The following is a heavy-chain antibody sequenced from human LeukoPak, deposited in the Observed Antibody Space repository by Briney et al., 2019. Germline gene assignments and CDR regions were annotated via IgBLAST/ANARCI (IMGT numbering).Heavy chain of an antibody. CDR2: LRRSGDVA. D-gene: IGHD4-23*01. Sequence: PGGSLRLSCAASGFSFSNYVMHWVRQAPGKGLEWVAGLRRSGDVACYADSVQGRFAISRDNSRNTLYLQINSLRAEDTAVYYCAREHSGNCQNPGCDFDSWGQGTLVTASS. J-gene: IGHJ4*02. CDR1: GFSFSNYV. CDR3: AREHSGNCQNPGCDFDS. V-gene: IGHV3-23*01.